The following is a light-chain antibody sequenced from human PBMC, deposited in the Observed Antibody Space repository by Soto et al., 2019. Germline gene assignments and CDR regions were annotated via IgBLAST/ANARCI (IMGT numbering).Light chain of an antibody. CDR1: SSDVGGYNY. Sequence: QSALTQPRSVSGSPGQSVTISCTGTSSDVGGYNYVSWYQQHPGKAPKLMIYDVSQRPSGVPDRFSGSKSGNTASLTISGLQAEDEADYYCCSYAGSYTFVVLGGGTKLTVL. J-gene: IGLJ2*01. V-gene: IGLV2-11*01. CDR3: CSYAGSYTFVV. CDR2: DVS.